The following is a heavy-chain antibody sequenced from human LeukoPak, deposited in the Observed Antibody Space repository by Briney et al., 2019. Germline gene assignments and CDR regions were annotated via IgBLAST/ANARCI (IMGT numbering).Heavy chain of an antibody. J-gene: IGHJ4*01. V-gene: IGHV5-51*01. D-gene: IGHD1-20*01. CDR3: ARLNWNDGFYFDF. CDR1: GYSFTSYW. Sequence: GESLKISCKGSGYSFTSYWIGWVRQMPGKGLEWMGIIYPGDSDTRYSPSFQGQVTISADKSISTAYLQWSSLRASDTAMYYCARLNWNDGFYFDFWGHGTLVIVSS. CDR2: IYPGDSDT.